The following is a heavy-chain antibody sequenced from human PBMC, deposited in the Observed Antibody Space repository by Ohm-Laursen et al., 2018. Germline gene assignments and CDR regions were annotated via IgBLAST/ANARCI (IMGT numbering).Heavy chain of an antibody. V-gene: IGHV3-66*01. D-gene: IGHD6-19*01. CDR1: GFTFGDYA. CDR2: IYSGGIT. Sequence: SLRLSCAASGFTFGDYAMSWVRQAPGKGLEWVSVIYSGGITHHADSVQGRFTISRDNSKNTLHLQMNSLRAEDTAVYFCVRGTSSVWYRLGFYYWGQGTLVTVSS. CDR3: VRGTSSVWYRLGFYY. J-gene: IGHJ4*02.